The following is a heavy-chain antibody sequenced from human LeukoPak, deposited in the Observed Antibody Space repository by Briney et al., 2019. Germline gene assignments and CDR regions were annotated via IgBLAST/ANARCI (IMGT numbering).Heavy chain of an antibody. D-gene: IGHD1-26*01. CDR2: FDPEDGET. J-gene: IGHJ6*02. CDR1: GYTLTELS. V-gene: IGHV1-24*01. CDR3: ATEPRHSGSYYRGMDV. Sequence: APVKVSCKVSGYTLTELSIHWVRQAPGKGLEWMGGFDPEDGETIYAQKFQGRVTMTEDTSTDTAYMELSSLRSEDTAVYYCATEPRHSGSYYRGMDVWGQGTTVTVSS.